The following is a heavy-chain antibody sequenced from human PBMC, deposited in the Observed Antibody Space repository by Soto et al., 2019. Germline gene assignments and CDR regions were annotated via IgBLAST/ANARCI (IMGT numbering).Heavy chain of an antibody. D-gene: IGHD5-18*01. J-gene: IGHJ6*02. CDR1: GGSFSSYT. CDR3: ARDPAAIVTYYYYGMDV. V-gene: IGHV1-18*01. Sequence: ASVKVSCKASGGSFSSYTVSWMRQAPGQGLEWMGWISPYNGNTNYAQKLQGRVTMTTDTATNTAYMELRRLTSDDTAVYYCARDPAAIVTYYYYGMDVWGQGTTVTVSS. CDR2: ISPYNGNT.